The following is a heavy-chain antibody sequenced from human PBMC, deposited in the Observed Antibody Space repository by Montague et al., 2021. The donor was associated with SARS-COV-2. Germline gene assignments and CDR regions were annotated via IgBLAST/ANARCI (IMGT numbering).Heavy chain of an antibody. CDR3: ARNPGSPKDAFNI. J-gene: IGHJ3*02. CDR1: GGSVSSRSYY. V-gene: IGHV4-39*01. CDR2: IFYTGNT. Sequence: SETLSLTCTVSGGSVSSRSYYWGWIRQPPGKGLEWIGTIFYTGNTYYNPSLKSRITISIDRSKNQFSLKLTSVTAADTSLYYCARNPGSPKDAFNIWGQGTMVTASS.